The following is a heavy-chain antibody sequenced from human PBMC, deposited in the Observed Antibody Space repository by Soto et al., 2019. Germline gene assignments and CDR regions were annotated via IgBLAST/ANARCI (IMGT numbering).Heavy chain of an antibody. CDR1: GYTFTYRY. J-gene: IGHJ4*02. CDR3: AKSIQLWSTWDY. Sequence: SVKVSCKASGYTFTYRYLHWVRQAPGQALEWMGWITPFNGNTNYAQKFQDRVTITRDRSMRTAYMELSSLRSEDTAMYYCAKSIQLWSTWDYWGQGNLVTVSS. D-gene: IGHD5-18*01. CDR2: ITPFNGNT. V-gene: IGHV1-45*02.